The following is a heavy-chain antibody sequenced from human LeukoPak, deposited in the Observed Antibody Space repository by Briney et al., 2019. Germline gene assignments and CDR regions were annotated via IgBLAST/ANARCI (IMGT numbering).Heavy chain of an antibody. CDR2: IYDSGST. CDR1: GASIRSGDYY. Sequence: SETLSLTCTVSGASIRSGDYYWSWIRQPPGKGLEWIGYIYDSGSTYYNPSLKSRITITVDTSENRFSLKLSSVTATDTAVYYCARDCSGGSCYGAFDIWGQGTMVTVSS. CDR3: ARDCSGGSCYGAFDI. D-gene: IGHD2-15*01. V-gene: IGHV4-30-4*01. J-gene: IGHJ3*02.